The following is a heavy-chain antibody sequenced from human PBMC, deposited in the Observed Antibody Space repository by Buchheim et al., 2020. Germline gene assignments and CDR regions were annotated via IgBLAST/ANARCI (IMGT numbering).Heavy chain of an antibody. D-gene: IGHD4-11*01. J-gene: IGHJ4*02. V-gene: IGHV3-48*01. CDR3: ARVRTEASNDY. CDR1: GFTFSSYS. Sequence: EVQLVESGGGLVQPGGSLRLSCAASGFTFSSYSMNWVRQAPGKGLEWVSYISSSSSTIYYADSVKGRFTISSAHAKNPLYLQMNSLRAEDTAVYYCARVRTEASNDYWGQGTL. CDR2: ISSSSSTI.